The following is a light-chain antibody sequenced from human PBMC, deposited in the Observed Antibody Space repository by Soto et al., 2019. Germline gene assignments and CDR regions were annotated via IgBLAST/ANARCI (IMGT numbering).Light chain of an antibody. CDR1: QRVSSN. V-gene: IGKV3-20*01. CDR3: QQHGISHIT. Sequence: EIVMTQSPATLSVSPGERSTLSFMSSQRVSSNLAWYQQKPGQAPRLLIYDASLRATGVPDRFSGSGSGTDFTLTITRLEPDDSAVYYCQQHGISHITFGQGTRLQI. J-gene: IGKJ5*01. CDR2: DAS.